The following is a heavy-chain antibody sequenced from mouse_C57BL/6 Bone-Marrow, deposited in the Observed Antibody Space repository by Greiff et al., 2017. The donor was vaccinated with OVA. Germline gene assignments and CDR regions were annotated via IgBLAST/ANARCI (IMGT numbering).Heavy chain of an antibody. CDR1: GFTFSSYG. CDR2: ISSGGSYT. Sequence: EVNLVESGGDLVKPGGSLKLSCAASGFTFSSYGMSWVRQTPDKRLEWVATISSGGSYTYYPDSVKGRFTISRDNAKNTLYLQMSSLKSEDTAMYYCASGSSPFAYWGQGTLVTVSA. CDR3: ASGSSPFAY. V-gene: IGHV5-6*01. D-gene: IGHD1-1*01. J-gene: IGHJ3*01.